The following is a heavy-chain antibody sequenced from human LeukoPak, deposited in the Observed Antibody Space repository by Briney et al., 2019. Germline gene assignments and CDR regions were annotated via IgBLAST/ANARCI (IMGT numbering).Heavy chain of an antibody. J-gene: IGHJ4*02. D-gene: IGHD5-18*01. CDR2: INGYGSST. CDR3: ARDAPGNTALDY. Sequence: GGSLRLSCAASGFTFVSYWMHWVRQAPGKGLVWVSRINGYGSSTDFADSVKGRCTISRDNAKNTLYLQMNSLRAEDTAVYYCARDAPGNTALDYWGQGTLVIVSS. V-gene: IGHV3-74*01. CDR1: GFTFVSYW.